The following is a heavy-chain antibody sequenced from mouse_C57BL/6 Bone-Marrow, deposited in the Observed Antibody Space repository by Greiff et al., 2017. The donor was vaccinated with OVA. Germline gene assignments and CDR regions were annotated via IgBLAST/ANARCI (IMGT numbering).Heavy chain of an antibody. J-gene: IGHJ1*03. D-gene: IGHD1-1*01. Sequence: DVHLVESGGGLVKPGGSLKLSCAASGFTFSDYGMHWVRQAPEKGLEWVAYISSGSSTIYYADTVKGRFTISRDNAKNTLFLQMTSLRSEDTAMYYGARRDTTVVARGYFDVWGTGTTVTVSS. CDR1: GFTFSDYG. CDR2: ISSGSSTI. CDR3: ARRDTTVVARGYFDV. V-gene: IGHV5-17*01.